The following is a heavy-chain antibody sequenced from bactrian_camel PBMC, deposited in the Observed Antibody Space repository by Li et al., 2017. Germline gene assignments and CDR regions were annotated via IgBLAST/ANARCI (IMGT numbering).Heavy chain of an antibody. Sequence: QLVESGGGLVQPGGSLRVSCVTSGFSFSNYAMSWVRQAPGKGLEWVSSSSSGALSLVYADSVKGRSTISRDNAKNTVYLLMNSLKPEDTAVYYCVKPNPDARGGFDHWGQGTQVTVS. CDR3: VKPNPDARGGFDH. J-gene: IGHJ4*01. CDR2: SSSGALSL. V-gene: IGHV3S35*01. CDR1: GFSFSNYA. D-gene: IGHD1*01.